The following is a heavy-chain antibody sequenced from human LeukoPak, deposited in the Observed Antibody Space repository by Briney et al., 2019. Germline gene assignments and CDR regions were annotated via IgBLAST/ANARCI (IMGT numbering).Heavy chain of an antibody. Sequence: GGSLRLSCAASGFTFSSYWMSWVRQAPGKGLEWVASIRQDGSEKYYVDSVKGRFTISRDNAKNSLYLQMNSLRAEDTAVYYCARVQSPWYSSGWYRYFDYGGQGTLVTVSS. CDR3: ARVQSPWYSSGWYRYFDY. D-gene: IGHD6-19*01. CDR1: GFTFSSYW. J-gene: IGHJ4*02. CDR2: IRQDGSEK. V-gene: IGHV3-7*01.